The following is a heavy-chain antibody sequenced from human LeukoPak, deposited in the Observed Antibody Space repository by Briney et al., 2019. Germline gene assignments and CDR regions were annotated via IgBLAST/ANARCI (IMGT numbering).Heavy chain of an antibody. J-gene: IGHJ4*02. Sequence: PGGSLRLSCAASEFTVSTNYMNWARQAPGKGLEWVSFIYGSSTTNYADSVKGRFTISRDDSKNTLYLQMNSLRAEDTAVYYCARGPRPGSSGYPNLDYWGQGTLVTVSS. D-gene: IGHD3-22*01. CDR2: IYGSSTT. CDR1: EFTVSTNY. V-gene: IGHV3-53*01. CDR3: ARGPRPGSSGYPNLDY.